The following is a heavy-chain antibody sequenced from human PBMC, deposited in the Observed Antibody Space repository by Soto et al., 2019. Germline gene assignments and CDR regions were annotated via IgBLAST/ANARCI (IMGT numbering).Heavy chain of an antibody. V-gene: IGHV3-30*02. J-gene: IGHJ4*02. CDR3: AKDGGSWKQLVGLIDY. CDR2: IWYDGSNK. Sequence: GGSLRLSCAASGFTFSSYGMHWVRQAPGKGLEWVAVIWYDGSNKYYADSVKGRFTISRDNSKNTLYLQMNSLRAEDTAVYYCAKDGGSWKQLVGLIDYWGQGTLVTVSS. D-gene: IGHD6-13*01. CDR1: GFTFSSYG.